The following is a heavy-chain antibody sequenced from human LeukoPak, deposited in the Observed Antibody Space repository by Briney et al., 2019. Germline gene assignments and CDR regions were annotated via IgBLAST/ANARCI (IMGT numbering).Heavy chain of an antibody. D-gene: IGHD6-13*01. Sequence: ASVKVSCKASGYTFTSYAMHWVRQAPGQRLEWMGWINAGNGNTKYSQKFQGRVIITRDTSASTAYMELSSLRSEDTAVYYCARSSWRVAAAGTDWFDPWGQGTLVTVSS. V-gene: IGHV1-3*01. CDR3: ARSSWRVAAAGTDWFDP. CDR2: INAGNGNT. CDR1: GYTFTSYA. J-gene: IGHJ5*02.